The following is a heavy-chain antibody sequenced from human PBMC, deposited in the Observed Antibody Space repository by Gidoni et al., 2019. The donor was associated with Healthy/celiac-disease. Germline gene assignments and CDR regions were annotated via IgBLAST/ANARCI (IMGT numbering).Heavy chain of an antibody. D-gene: IGHD3-22*01. V-gene: IGHV3-74*01. Sequence: EVQLVESGGGLVQPGGSLRLSCAASGFTFSRHWMPWVRQAPGKGLVWVPRINSDGSSTSYADSVKGRFTISRDNAKNTLYLQMNSLRAEDTAVYYCARVFPDYYDSSGYYSFAFDIWGQGTMVTVSS. CDR3: ARVFPDYYDSSGYYSFAFDI. CDR2: INSDGSST. J-gene: IGHJ3*02. CDR1: GFTFSRHW.